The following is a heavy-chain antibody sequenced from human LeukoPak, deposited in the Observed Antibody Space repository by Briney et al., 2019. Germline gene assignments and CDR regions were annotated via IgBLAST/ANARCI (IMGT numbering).Heavy chain of an antibody. CDR2: ISGSGGST. CDR1: GFTFSSYA. Sequence: GGSLRLSCAASGFTFSSYAMSWVRQAPGKGLEWVSAISGSGGSTYYADSVKGRFTISRDNSGNTLYLQMNSLRAEDTAVYYCARATTGYSSLDYWGQGTLVTVSS. V-gene: IGHV3-23*01. CDR3: ARATTGYSSLDY. D-gene: IGHD6-13*01. J-gene: IGHJ4*02.